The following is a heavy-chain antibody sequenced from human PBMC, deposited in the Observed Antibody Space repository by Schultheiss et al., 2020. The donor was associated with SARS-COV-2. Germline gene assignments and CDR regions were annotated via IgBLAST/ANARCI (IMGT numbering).Heavy chain of an antibody. CDR3: ARKWMDV. J-gene: IGHJ6*04. V-gene: IGHV3-13*04. CDR1: GFIFSTYE. D-gene: IGHD2-8*01. Sequence: GESLKISCAASGFIFSTYEMHWVRQGTGKGLEWVSAIGTAGDTYYHGSVKGRFTVSRDNAKNSLSLQMNRLTVGDTAVYYCARKWMDVWGKGTTVTVSS. CDR2: IGTAGDT.